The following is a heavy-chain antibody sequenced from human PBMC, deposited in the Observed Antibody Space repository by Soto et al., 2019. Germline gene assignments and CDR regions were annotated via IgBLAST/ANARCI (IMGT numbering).Heavy chain of an antibody. J-gene: IGHJ6*02. CDR1: GFTFSSYG. Sequence: GGSLRLSCAASGFTFSSYGMHWVRQAPGKGLEWVAVIWYDGSNKYYADSVKGRFTISRDNSKNTLYLQMNSLRAEDTAVYYCARDRGLWFGELTKGYYYYYGMDVWGQGTTVTAP. CDR3: ARDRGLWFGELTKGYYYYYGMDV. CDR2: IWYDGSNK. D-gene: IGHD3-10*01. V-gene: IGHV3-33*01.